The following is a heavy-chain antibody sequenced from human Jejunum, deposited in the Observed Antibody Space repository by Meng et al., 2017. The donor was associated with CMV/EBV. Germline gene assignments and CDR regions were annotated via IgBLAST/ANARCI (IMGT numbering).Heavy chain of an antibody. V-gene: IGHV4-39*07. D-gene: IGHD2/OR15-2a*01. J-gene: IGHJ5*02. CDR2: IFSSGGT. Sequence: WAWIRQPPGQGLEWIGNIFSSGGTSYNSSLQSRVTLSIDPSKDQFSLELRSVTAADTAVYYCARDRTTMINDAGLGYFRLDPWGQGVLDTVSS. CDR3: ARDRTTMINDAGLGYFRLDP.